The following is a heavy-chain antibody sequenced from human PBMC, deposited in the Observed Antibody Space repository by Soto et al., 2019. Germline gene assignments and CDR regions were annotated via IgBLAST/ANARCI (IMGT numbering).Heavy chain of an antibody. D-gene: IGHD3-22*01. J-gene: IGHJ4*02. CDR1: GGSISSSSYY. CDR2: IYYSGST. Sequence: SETLSLTCTVSGGSISSSSYYWGWIRQPPGKGLEWIGSIYYSGSTYYNPSLKSRVTISVDTSKNQFSLKLSSVTAADTAVYHCARLAENSSGYIDYWGQGTLVTVSS. CDR3: ARLAENSSGYIDY. V-gene: IGHV4-39*01.